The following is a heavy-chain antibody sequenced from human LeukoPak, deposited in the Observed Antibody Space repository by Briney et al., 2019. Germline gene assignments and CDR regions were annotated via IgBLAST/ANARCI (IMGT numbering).Heavy chain of an antibody. Sequence: PSETLSLTCTVSGGSISGYCWSWIRQPPGKGLEWIGNVYYSGSTNYNPSLKSRVTISVDTSKNQFSLKLSSVTAADTAVYYCARRPDYYDGSGTQSWFDSWGQGTLVTVSS. V-gene: IGHV4-59*08. D-gene: IGHD3-22*01. CDR3: ARRPDYYDGSGTQSWFDS. CDR2: VYYSGST. CDR1: GGSISGYC. J-gene: IGHJ5*01.